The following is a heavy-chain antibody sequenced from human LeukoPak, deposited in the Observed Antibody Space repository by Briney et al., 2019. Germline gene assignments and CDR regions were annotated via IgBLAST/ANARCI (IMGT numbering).Heavy chain of an antibody. D-gene: IGHD6-19*01. CDR2: INHSGST. CDR1: GGSFSGYY. J-gene: IGHJ4*02. V-gene: IGHV4-34*01. CDR3: ARDRRGSGWIDY. Sequence: SETLSLTCAVYGGSFSGYYWSWIRQPPEKGLEWIGEINHSGSTNYNPSLKSRVTISVDTSKYQFSLKLSSVTAADTAVYYCARDRRGSGWIDYWGQGTLVTVSS.